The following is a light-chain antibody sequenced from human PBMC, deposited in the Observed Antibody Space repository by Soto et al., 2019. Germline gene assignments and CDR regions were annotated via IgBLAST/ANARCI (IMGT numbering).Light chain of an antibody. CDR1: QSISVW. V-gene: IGKV1-5*03. J-gene: IGKJ5*01. CDR2: KAS. Sequence: DIQMTQSPSTLSGSVGDRVTITCRASQSISVWLAWYQQKAGKAPNLLIYKASRLESGVPSRFSGSGSGTDFTLTISSLEPEDFAVYYCQQRSNWPLTFGQGTRLEIK. CDR3: QQRSNWPLT.